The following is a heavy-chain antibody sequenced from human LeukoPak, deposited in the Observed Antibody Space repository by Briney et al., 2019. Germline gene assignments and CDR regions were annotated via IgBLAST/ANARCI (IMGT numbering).Heavy chain of an antibody. CDR2: IYDIGST. D-gene: IGHD3-22*01. J-gene: IGHJ4*02. V-gene: IGHV4-59*01. CDR1: GGSIGSYY. Sequence: WETLSLTCTVSGGSIGSYYWSWIRQPPGKGLEWIGYIYDIGSTTYNPSLKSRVTISVDTSKNQFSLKLSSVTAADTAVYFCARSGGLWLLTYYFDYWGQGTLVTVSS. CDR3: ARSGGLWLLTYYFDY.